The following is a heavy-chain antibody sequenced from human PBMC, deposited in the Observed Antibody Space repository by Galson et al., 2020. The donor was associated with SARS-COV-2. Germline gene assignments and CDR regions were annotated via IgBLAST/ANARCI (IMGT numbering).Heavy chain of an antibody. D-gene: IGHD5-12*01. Sequence: SSGGYYWSWNRPHPGTCLEWTGHIDYSTSIYYNPSLKSRVTISVDTTKNHLSLKLSSVTAADTAVYYCARITVATGRDDYDYGRDVWGQGTTVTVSS. J-gene: IGHJ6*02. CDR1: SSGGYY. CDR2: IDYSTSI. V-gene: IGHV4-31*02. CDR3: ARITVATGRDDYDYGRDV.